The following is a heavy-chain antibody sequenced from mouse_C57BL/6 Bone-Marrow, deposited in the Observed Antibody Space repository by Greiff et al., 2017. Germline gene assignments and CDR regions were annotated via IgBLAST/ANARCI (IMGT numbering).Heavy chain of an antibody. Sequence: EVQLQQSGAELVRPGASVKLSCTASGFNIKDDYMHWVKQRPEQGLEWIGWIDPENGDTEYASKFQGKATITADTSSNTAYLQLSSLTSEDTAVYYCTTGYYGSIYYFDYWGQGTTRTVSS. D-gene: IGHD1-1*01. CDR1: GFNIKDDY. CDR2: IDPENGDT. CDR3: TTGYYGSIYYFDY. J-gene: IGHJ2*01. V-gene: IGHV14-4*01.